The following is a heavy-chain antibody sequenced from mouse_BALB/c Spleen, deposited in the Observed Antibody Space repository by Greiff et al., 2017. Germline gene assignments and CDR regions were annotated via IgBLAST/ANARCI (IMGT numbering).Heavy chain of an antibody. CDR3: ARANWVFDY. V-gene: IGHV7-3*02. Sequence: EVQVVESGGGLVQPGGSLRLSCATSGFTFTDYYMSWVRQPPGKALEWLGFIRNKANGYTTEYSASVKGRFTISRDNSQSILYLQMNTLRAEDSATYYCARANWVFDYWGQGTTLTVSS. CDR1: GFTFTDYY. CDR2: IRNKANGYTT. J-gene: IGHJ2*01. D-gene: IGHD4-1*02.